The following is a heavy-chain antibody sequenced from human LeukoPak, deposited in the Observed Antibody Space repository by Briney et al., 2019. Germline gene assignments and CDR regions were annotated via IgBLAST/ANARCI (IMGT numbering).Heavy chain of an antibody. J-gene: IGHJ5*02. CDR2: IYYTGTT. D-gene: IGHD6-13*01. CDR1: GGSISSAAYY. V-gene: IGHV4-39*01. CDR3: ARRPIAAGNHWFDR. Sequence: SETLSLTCTVSGGSISSAAYYWGWVRQPPGKGLGWIGSIYYTGTTYYSPSLQTRATLSFDTSTNQFSLKLSSVTAAHTAVYFCARRPIAAGNHWFDRWGQGTLVTVYS.